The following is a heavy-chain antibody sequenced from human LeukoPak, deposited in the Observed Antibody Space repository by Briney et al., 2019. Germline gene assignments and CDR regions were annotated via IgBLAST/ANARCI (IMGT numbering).Heavy chain of an antibody. V-gene: IGHV4-61*02. D-gene: IGHD6-19*01. CDR1: GGSISSGSYY. J-gene: IGHJ4*02. Sequence: PSQTLSLTCTVSGGSISSGSYYWSWIRQPAGKGLEWIGRIYTSGSTNYNPSLKSRVTISVDTSKNQFSLKLSSVTAADPAVYYCAREESSGWYMGSFDYWGQGALVTVSS. CDR3: AREESSGWYMGSFDY. CDR2: IYTSGST.